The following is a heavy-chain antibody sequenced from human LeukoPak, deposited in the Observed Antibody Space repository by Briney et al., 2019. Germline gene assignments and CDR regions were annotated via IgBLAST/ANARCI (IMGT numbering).Heavy chain of an antibody. V-gene: IGHV4-34*01. D-gene: IGHD3-22*01. CDR3: ARDFDTSGYFHY. CDR1: GFTFSSYA. J-gene: IGHJ4*02. CDR2: INHSGTT. Sequence: KPGGSLRLSCTASGFTFSSYAMNWVRQPPGKGLEWIGEINHSGTTVYSPSLKSRLTISLDTSKNQFSLKLTPVTAADTAVYYCARDFDTSGYFHYWGQGTLVTVSS.